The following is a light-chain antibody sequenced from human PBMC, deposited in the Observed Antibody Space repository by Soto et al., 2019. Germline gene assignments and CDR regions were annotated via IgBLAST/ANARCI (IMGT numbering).Light chain of an antibody. J-gene: IGKJ1*01. CDR1: QYISSW. Sequence: DIQMTQSPSTLSASVGDSVTNTCRASQYISSWLAWYQQKPGKAPKLLIYKASSLESGVPSRFSGSGSGTEFTLTISSLQPDDFATYYCQQYNSQRTFGQGTKVEIK. V-gene: IGKV1-5*03. CDR2: KAS. CDR3: QQYNSQRT.